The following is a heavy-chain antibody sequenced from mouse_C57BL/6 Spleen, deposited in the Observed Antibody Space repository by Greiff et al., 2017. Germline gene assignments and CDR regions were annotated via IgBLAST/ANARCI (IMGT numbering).Heavy chain of an antibody. Sequence: EVQLQQSGTVLARPGASVKMSCKTSGYTFTSYWMHWVKQRPGQGLEWIGAIYPGNSDTSYNQKFKGRAKLTAVTSASTAYMELSSLTNEDSAVYYCTRDGSSSGYFDYWGQGTTLTVSS. CDR1: GYTFTSYW. J-gene: IGHJ2*01. D-gene: IGHD1-1*01. V-gene: IGHV1-5*01. CDR3: TRDGSSSGYFDY. CDR2: IYPGNSDT.